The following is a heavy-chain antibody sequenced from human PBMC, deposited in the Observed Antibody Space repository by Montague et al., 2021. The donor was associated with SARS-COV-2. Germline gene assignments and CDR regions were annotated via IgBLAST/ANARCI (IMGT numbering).Heavy chain of an antibody. J-gene: IGHJ6*02. Sequence: SETLSLTCTVSIGSISSYYWSWIRQPPGKGLEWIGNIYYSGSTNYNPSLKSRVTISVDTSKNQFSLKLSSVTAADTAVYYCARAVFSDSCRHGLWGVSSVDFFSMDAWGQGTTVTVSS. V-gene: IGHV4-59*01. CDR2: IYYSGST. D-gene: IGHD3-3*01. CDR1: IGSISSYY. CDR3: ARAVFSDSCRHGLWGVSSVDFFSMDA.